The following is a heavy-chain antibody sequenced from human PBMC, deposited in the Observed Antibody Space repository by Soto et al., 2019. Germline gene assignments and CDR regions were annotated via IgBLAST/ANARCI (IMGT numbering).Heavy chain of an antibody. V-gene: IGHV1-69*12. CDR3: AGAPEEEVPTVTVAERDFNV. J-gene: IGHJ3*01. Sequence: QVHLVQSGAEVKKPGSSVKVSCKASGGTFRNYAISWVRQAPGQGLEWMGGIIPIFGTPCYAQKFQGRVTITADEFTSAAYMELSSLRFEDTALYYCAGAPEEEVPTVTVAERDFNVWGEGTLVTVSS. CDR1: GGTFRNYA. CDR2: IIPIFGTP. D-gene: IGHD4-4*01.